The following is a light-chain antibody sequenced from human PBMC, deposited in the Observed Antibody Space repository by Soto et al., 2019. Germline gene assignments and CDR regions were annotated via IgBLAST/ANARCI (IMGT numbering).Light chain of an antibody. Sequence: DIRLTQSPSTLSASVGDRVTITCRASQSITTWLAWYQQKPGKAPKFLIYDASSLESGVPSRFSGSGSGTEFTLTISSLQPDDFATYYCQQYDSLPGTFGQGTKVEIK. CDR1: QSITTW. V-gene: IGKV1-5*01. J-gene: IGKJ1*01. CDR2: DAS. CDR3: QQYDSLPGT.